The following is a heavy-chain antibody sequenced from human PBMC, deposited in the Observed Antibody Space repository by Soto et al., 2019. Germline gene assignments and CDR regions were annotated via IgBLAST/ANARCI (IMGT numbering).Heavy chain of an antibody. CDR2: IYYQGNT. V-gene: IGHV4-39*01. CDR3: GRLLFTGYVVL. Sequence: QLHLQESGPGLVKPSETLSLQCAVSGGSISSSSYYWGWLRQPPGKGLEWIGSIYYQGNTFINPSLRSRVTLSVDTSADQFSLRLNSVTAADTAVYYCGRLLFTGYVVLWGWGTPVVVSS. D-gene: IGHD5-12*01. J-gene: IGHJ2*01. CDR1: GGSISSSSYY.